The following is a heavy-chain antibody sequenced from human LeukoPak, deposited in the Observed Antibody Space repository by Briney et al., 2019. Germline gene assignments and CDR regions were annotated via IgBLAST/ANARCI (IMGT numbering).Heavy chain of an antibody. CDR2: ISAYNGNT. V-gene: IGHV1-18*01. Sequence: ASVKVSCKASGGTFSSYAISWVRQAPGQGLEWMGWISAYNGNTNYAQKLQGRVTMTTDTSTSTAYMELRSLRSDDTAVYYCARDRGHYGAQGYWGQGTLVTVSS. CDR3: ARDRGHYGAQGY. J-gene: IGHJ4*02. CDR1: GGTFSSYA. D-gene: IGHD4-17*01.